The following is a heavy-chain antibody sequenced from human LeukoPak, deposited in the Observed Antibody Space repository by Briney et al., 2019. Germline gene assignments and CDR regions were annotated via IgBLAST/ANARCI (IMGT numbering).Heavy chain of an antibody. CDR3: ARWMFYTISGCDY. CDR2: IYYSGST. J-gene: IGHJ4*02. CDR1: GVTSSSYD. D-gene: IGHD3-10*01. V-gene: IGHV4-59*12. Sequence: PAETLTLTCTVSGVTSSSYDWSWVRQPPGQGLEWIGYIYYSGSTNYNPSLKSRVTISVATSRNKLSLTLSSVTATDTAEYTAARWMFYTISGCDYWGQGTLVTVSS.